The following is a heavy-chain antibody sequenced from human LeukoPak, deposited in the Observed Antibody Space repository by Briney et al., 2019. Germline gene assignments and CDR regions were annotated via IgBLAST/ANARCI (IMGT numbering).Heavy chain of an antibody. J-gene: IGHJ4*02. V-gene: IGHV1-8*01. Sequence: ASVKVSCKASGYTFTSYDINWVRQATGQGLEWMGWMNPNSGNTGYAQKFQGRVTMTRNTSISTAYIDLSSLRSEDTVVYYCARGKYISSWYIPDIVYWGQGTLVTVSS. CDR2: MNPNSGNT. D-gene: IGHD6-13*01. CDR3: ARGKYISSWYIPDIVY. CDR1: GYTFTSYD.